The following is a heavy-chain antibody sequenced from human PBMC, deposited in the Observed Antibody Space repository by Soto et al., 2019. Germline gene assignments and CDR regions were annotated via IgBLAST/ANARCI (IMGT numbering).Heavy chain of an antibody. Sequence: ASVKVSCKASGYTFTGYYMHWVRQAPGQGLEWMGWINPNSGGTNYAQKLQGWVTMTRDTSISTAYVELSRLRSDDTAVYYCARYSSSSQGDGMDVWGQGTTVTVSS. CDR3: ARYSSSSQGDGMDV. D-gene: IGHD6-6*01. CDR2: INPNSGGT. V-gene: IGHV1-2*04. CDR1: GYTFTGYY. J-gene: IGHJ6*02.